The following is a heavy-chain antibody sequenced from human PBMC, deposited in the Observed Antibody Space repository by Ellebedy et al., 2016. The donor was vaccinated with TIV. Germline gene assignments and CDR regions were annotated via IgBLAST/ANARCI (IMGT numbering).Heavy chain of an antibody. CDR3: ARQGVGNPGCFDS. J-gene: IGHJ5*01. V-gene: IGHV5-10-1*01. D-gene: IGHD1-14*01. CDR2: IHPGDSYT. Sequence: GESLKISCKGSGYSFTNNWINWVRQMPGKGLEWMGRIHPGDSYTKYSPSFQGHVTFSADKSTNTAYLPWSSLKASDTGIYCCARQGVGNPGCFDSWGQGTLVTVSS. CDR1: GYSFTNNW.